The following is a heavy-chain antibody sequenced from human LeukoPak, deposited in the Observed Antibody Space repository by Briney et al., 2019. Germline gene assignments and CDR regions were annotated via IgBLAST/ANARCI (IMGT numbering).Heavy chain of an antibody. Sequence: ASVKVSCKAFGYTFTSNYMHWVRQAPGQGPEWMGVISPSGGSTTYAQKFQGRVTLTRDMSTSTDYLELSSLRSEDTAVYYCAKRDSSGYSNWGQGTLVTVSS. CDR3: AKRDSSGYSN. D-gene: IGHD3-22*01. J-gene: IGHJ4*02. CDR1: GYTFTSNY. CDR2: ISPSGGST. V-gene: IGHV1-46*01.